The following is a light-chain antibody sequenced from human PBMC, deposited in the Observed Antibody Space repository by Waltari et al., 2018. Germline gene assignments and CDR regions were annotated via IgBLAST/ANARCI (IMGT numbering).Light chain of an antibody. CDR3: QAWDSNTV. CDR2: EDN. CDR1: ILGHKN. Sequence: SFELTQPPSVSVSPGQTATIPCSGAILGHKNSFWYQQKPGQSPVLVIYEDNKRPSGIPERFSGSNSGNTATLTISGTQSLDEADYYCQAWDSNTVFGGGTKLTVL. V-gene: IGLV3-1*01. J-gene: IGLJ3*02.